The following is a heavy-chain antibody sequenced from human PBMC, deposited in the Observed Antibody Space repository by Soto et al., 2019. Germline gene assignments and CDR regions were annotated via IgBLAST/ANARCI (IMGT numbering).Heavy chain of an antibody. CDR3: ARALSYGDYDYYYYGMDV. CDR2: IPHSGST. D-gene: IGHD4-17*01. J-gene: IGHJ6*02. Sequence: SETLSLTXAVSGYSISSGYYWGWIRQPPGKGLEWIGNIPHSGSTYYNPSLKSRLTISVDTSKNQFSLKLSSVTAADTAVYYCARALSYGDYDYYYYGMDVWGQGTTVTVSS. V-gene: IGHV4-38-2*01. CDR1: GYSISSGYY.